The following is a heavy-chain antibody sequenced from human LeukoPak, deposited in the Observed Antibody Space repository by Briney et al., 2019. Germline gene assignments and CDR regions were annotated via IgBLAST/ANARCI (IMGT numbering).Heavy chain of an antibody. J-gene: IGHJ4*02. CDR3: ARDKDFTIDY. Sequence: GGSLRLSCAASGFTFTDYWMSWVRQAPGEGLEWVANMRTDGSVPSYVDSVKGRFTISRDNAKSSLYLQMNNLRVEDTAVYYCARDKDFTIDYWGQGTLVTVSS. V-gene: IGHV3-7*01. CDR2: MRTDGSVP. CDR1: GFTFTDYW. D-gene: IGHD3-10*01.